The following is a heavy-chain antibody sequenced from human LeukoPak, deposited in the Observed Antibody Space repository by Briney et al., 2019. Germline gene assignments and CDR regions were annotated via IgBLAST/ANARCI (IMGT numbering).Heavy chain of an antibody. V-gene: IGHV3-48*01. D-gene: IGHD6-19*01. Sequence: GGSLRLSCAASGFTFSSYSMNWVRQAPGKGLEWVSYISSSSSTIYYADSVKGRFTISRDNSKNTLYLQMNSLRAEDTAVYYCAREDRGSSGWYGWFDPWGQGTLVTVSS. CDR3: AREDRGSSGWYGWFDP. CDR2: ISSSSSTI. J-gene: IGHJ5*02. CDR1: GFTFSSYS.